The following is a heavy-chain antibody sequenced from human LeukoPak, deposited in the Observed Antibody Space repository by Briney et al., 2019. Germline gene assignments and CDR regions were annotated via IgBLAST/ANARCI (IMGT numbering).Heavy chain of an antibody. V-gene: IGHV3-66*01. CDR3: ARDVDTAMEACDY. J-gene: IGHJ4*02. Sequence: GGSLRLSCAASGFTVSSTYMGWVRQAPGKGLEWVSVISDSGSLTYYADSVKGRFTISRDNSKKTLFLQMSSLRAEDTAVYYCARDVDTAMEACDYWGQGTLVTVSP. CDR1: GFTVSSTY. D-gene: IGHD5-18*01. CDR2: ISDSGSLT.